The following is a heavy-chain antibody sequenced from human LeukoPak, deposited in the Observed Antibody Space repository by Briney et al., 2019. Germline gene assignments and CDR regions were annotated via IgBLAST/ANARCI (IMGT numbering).Heavy chain of an antibody. J-gene: IGHJ6*02. Sequence: GASVKVSCKASGYTFTSYYMHWVRQAPGQGLEWMGIINPSGGSTSYAQKFQGRVTMTRDTSTSTVYMELSSLRSGDTAVYYCARAPREQLGPYYYYGMDVWGQGTTVTVSS. D-gene: IGHD6-13*01. CDR3: ARAPREQLGPYYYYGMDV. V-gene: IGHV1-46*01. CDR2: INPSGGST. CDR1: GYTFTSYY.